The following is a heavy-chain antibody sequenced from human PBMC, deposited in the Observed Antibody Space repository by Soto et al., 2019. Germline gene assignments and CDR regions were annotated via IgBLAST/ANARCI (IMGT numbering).Heavy chain of an antibody. CDR1: GYTFTGYY. D-gene: IGHD2-2*01. V-gene: IGHV1-2*04. J-gene: IGHJ6*03. CDR3: ARDGRYCSSTSCYHYYYYYYMDV. CDR2: INPNSGGT. Sequence: QVPLVQSEAEVKKPGASVKVSCKASGYTFTGYYMHWVRQAPGQGLEWMGWINPNSGGTNYAQKFQGWVTMTRDTSISTAYMELSRLRSDDTAVYYCARDGRYCSSTSCYHYYYYYYMDVWGKGTTVTVSS.